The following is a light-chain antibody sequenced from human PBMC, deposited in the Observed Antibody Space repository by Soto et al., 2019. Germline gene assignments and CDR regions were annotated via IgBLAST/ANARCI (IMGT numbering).Light chain of an antibody. CDR2: DVS. V-gene: IGLV2-14*01. Sequence: QSALTQPASVSGSPGQSITISCIGTSSDVGGYNYVSWYHQHPGKAPKLIIYDVSNRPSGVSNRFSGSKSGNTASLTISGLQAEDEAEYYCNSYTSSGTYVFGTGTKLTVL. CDR1: SSDVGGYNY. CDR3: NSYTSSGTYV. J-gene: IGLJ1*01.